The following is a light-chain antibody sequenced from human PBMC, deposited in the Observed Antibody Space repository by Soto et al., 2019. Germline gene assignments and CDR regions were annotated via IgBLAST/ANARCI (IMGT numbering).Light chain of an antibody. Sequence: DIQMTQSPSSLSASVGDRVTITCRASQSISDWLAWYQQKPGKAPKILIYAASSLQSGVPSRFSGSGSGTEFTLTISSLQPDDFATYYCQQYNSYWTFGQGTKVDIK. CDR2: AAS. CDR1: QSISDW. J-gene: IGKJ1*01. V-gene: IGKV1-5*01. CDR3: QQYNSYWT.